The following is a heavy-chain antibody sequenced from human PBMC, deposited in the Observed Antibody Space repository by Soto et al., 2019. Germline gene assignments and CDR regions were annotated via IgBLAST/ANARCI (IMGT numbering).Heavy chain of an antibody. CDR3: ARASYSNFYYYYYYMDV. J-gene: IGHJ6*03. CDR1: GYIFTNHY. D-gene: IGHD4-4*01. V-gene: IGHV1-46*01. Sequence: ASVKVSCKASGYIFTNHYIHWVRQAPGQGLEWMGIINPSGGSTNYVQKFQGRITMTRDTSTSTAYMELSSLRSEDTAVYYCARASYSNFYYYYYYMDVWGKGTTVTISS. CDR2: INPSGGST.